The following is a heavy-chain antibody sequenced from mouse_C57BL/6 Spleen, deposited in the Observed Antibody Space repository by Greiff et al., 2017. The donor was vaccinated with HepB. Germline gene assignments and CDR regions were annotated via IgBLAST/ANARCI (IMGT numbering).Heavy chain of an antibody. J-gene: IGHJ3*01. CDR3: ARGDYGCWFAY. V-gene: IGHV5-4*03. CDR2: ISDGGSYT. CDR1: GFTFSSYA. Sequence: EVKLMESGGGLVKPGGSLKLSCAASGFTFSSYAMSWVRQTPEKRLAWVATISDGGSYTYYPDNVKGRFTISRDNAKNKLYLQMSHLKSEDTAMYYCARGDYGCWFAYWGQGTLVTVSA. D-gene: IGHD1-1*01.